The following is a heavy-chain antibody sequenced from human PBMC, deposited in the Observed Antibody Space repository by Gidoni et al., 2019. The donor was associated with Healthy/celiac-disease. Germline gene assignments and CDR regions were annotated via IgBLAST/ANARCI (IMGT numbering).Heavy chain of an antibody. V-gene: IGHV4-4*07. CDR3: ARESWYFDR. CDR2: IYTSGST. CDR1: GGSISSSY. Sequence: QLQLQASGSGLVKPSETLSPPSTVSGGSISSSYWSWIRQPAGKGLEWIGRIYTSGSTNYRPALKSRVTMSVDTAKNQFSLKLSSVTAADTAVYYCARESWYFDRWGRGTLVTVSS. J-gene: IGHJ2*01.